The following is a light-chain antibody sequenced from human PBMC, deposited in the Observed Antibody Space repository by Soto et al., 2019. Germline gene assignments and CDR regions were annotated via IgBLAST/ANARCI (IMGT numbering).Light chain of an antibody. J-gene: IGLJ3*02. CDR2: FNSDGSH. V-gene: IGLV4-69*01. Sequence: QLVLTQSPSASASLGASVKLTCTLSSGHSTYAIAWHQQRPEKGPRYLMKFNSDGSHSKGDGIPDRFSGSSSGAERYLTISSLQSEDEADYYCQTWGTGIRVFGGGTKVTVL. CDR1: SGHSTYA. CDR3: QTWGTGIRV.